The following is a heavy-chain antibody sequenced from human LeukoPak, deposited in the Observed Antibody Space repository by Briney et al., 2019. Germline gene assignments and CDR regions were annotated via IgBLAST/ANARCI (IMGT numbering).Heavy chain of an antibody. J-gene: IGHJ6*03. CDR2: ISSSSSYI. Sequence: GGSLRLSCAASGFTFSSYVMNWVRQAPGKGLEWVSSISSSSSYIYYADSVKGRFTISRDNAKNSLYLQVNSLRAEDTAVYYCAREPPRDYYMDVWGKGTTVTVSS. V-gene: IGHV3-21*01. CDR1: GFTFSSYV. CDR3: AREPPRDYYMDV. D-gene: IGHD3-10*01.